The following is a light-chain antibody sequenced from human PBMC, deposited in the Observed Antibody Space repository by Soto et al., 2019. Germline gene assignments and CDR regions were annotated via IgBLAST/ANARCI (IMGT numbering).Light chain of an antibody. J-gene: IGLJ1*01. CDR1: SSDVGSYNR. V-gene: IGLV2-14*01. CDR3: CSFTTSSTYV. Sequence: LTQPASVSGSPGQSITISCTGTSSDVGSYNRVSWYQQHPGEAPKLVIYEVSNRPSGISNRFSGSKSGNTASLTISGLQAEDEADYYCCSFTTSSTYVFGSGTKVTVL. CDR2: EVS.